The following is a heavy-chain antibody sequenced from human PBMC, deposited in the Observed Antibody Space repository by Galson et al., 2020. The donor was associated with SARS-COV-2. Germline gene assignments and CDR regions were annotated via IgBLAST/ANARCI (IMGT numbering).Heavy chain of an antibody. CDR1: GFIFSRHT. V-gene: IGHV3-30-3*01. J-gene: IGHJ4*02. D-gene: IGHD3-22*01. Sequence: GGSLRLSCVASGFIFSRHTMQWVRQAPGKGLEWVAGISNDGSDKFYADSVKGRFTISRDNSENTLYLEVNSLRPEDTSMYYCARGLTYDRSGYYPVGVWGQGTLVTVSS. CDR3: ARGLTYDRSGYYPVGV. CDR2: ISNDGSDK.